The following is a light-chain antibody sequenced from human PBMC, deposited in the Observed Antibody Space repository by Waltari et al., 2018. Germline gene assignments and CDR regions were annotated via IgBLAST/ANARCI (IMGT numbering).Light chain of an antibody. CDR2: KDT. CDR1: ALPKQF. V-gene: IGLV3-25*03. Sequence: SYELTPPPSVSVSSGQTAPLTFPRVALPKQFSFLYQPKPGQAPVLVTYKDTERPSGIPDRFSGSTSGTTVTLTISGVQAEDEADYYCQSADSTSTHVVFGGGTKLTVL. J-gene: IGLJ2*01. CDR3: QSADSTSTHVV.